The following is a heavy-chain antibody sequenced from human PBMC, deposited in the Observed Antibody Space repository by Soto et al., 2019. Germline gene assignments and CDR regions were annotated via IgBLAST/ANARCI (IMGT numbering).Heavy chain of an antibody. CDR3: ARGYYDSSGYSE. CDR1: GDSVSSNSSA. CDR2: TYYRSKWYN. Sequence: SQTLSLTCAISGDSVSSNSSAWNCISQSPSRGLEWLGRTYYRSKWYNDYAVSVKGRITINPDTSKNQFSLQLNSVTPEDTAVYYCARGYYDSSGYSEWGQGTLVTVSS. V-gene: IGHV6-1*01. D-gene: IGHD3-22*01. J-gene: IGHJ4*02.